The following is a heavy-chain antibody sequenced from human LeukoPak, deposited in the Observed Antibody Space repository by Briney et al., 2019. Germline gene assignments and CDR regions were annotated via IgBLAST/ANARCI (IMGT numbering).Heavy chain of an antibody. D-gene: IGHD3-22*01. Sequence: GGSLRLSCAASGFTFSSYSMNWVRQAPGKGLEWASSISSSSSYIYYADSVKGRFTISRDNAKNSLYLQMNSLRAEDTAVYYCARDPPITMIVPLWGQGTLITVSS. V-gene: IGHV3-21*01. CDR2: ISSSSSYI. J-gene: IGHJ4*02. CDR1: GFTFSSYS. CDR3: ARDPPITMIVPL.